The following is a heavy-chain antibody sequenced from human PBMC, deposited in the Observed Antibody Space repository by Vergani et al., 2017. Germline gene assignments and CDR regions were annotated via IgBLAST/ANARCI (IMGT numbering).Heavy chain of an antibody. Sequence: EVQLLESGGNLVQPGGSLRLSCAASGFTFTNFAMTWVRQAPGEGLEWVSGISWNSGAVDYADSVRGRFTISRDNAKNSLFLEMNSLRFEDTAVYFCTKGSVYYHDSAGHGYDPYTGFDLWGQGTVVTVSS. CDR1: GFTFTNFA. CDR2: ISWNSGAV. J-gene: IGHJ3*01. D-gene: IGHD5-12*01. V-gene: IGHV3-9*01. CDR3: TKGSVYYHDSAGHGYDPYTGFDL.